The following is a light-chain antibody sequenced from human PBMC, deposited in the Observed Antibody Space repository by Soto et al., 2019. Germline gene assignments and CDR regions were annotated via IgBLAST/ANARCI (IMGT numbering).Light chain of an antibody. CDR2: YAS. V-gene: IGKV3-15*01. CDR3: QQYNDWPPIT. Sequence: EIMMTQSPVTLSVSPGERATLSCRASQSVSNNLAWYQQKPGQAPRLLIYYASSRATGLPARFSGSGSGTEFTLTISSLQSEDFALYSCQQYNDWPPITFGQGTRLEIK. CDR1: QSVSNN. J-gene: IGKJ5*01.